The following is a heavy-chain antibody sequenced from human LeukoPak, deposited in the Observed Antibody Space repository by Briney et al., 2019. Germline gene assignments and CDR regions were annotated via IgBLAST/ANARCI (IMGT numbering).Heavy chain of an antibody. D-gene: IGHD6-13*01. J-gene: IGHJ6*02. CDR3: ARDWGQLGNMGMDV. CDR1: GFTFSSYS. V-gene: IGHV3-33*08. CDR2: IWYDETNK. Sequence: SGGSLRLSCAASGFTFSSYSMNWVRQAPGKGLEWVAVIWYDETNKYYADSVKGRFTISRNNSNNTLYLQMNSLRAEDTAVYSCARDWGQLGNMGMDVWGQGTTVAVSS.